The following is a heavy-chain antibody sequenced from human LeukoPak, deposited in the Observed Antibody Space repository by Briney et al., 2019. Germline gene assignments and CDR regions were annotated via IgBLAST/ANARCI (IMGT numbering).Heavy chain of an antibody. D-gene: IGHD1-26*01. V-gene: IGHV1-18*01. CDR3: ASLTGIVGATTSWFDP. J-gene: IGHJ5*02. Sequence: ASVKVSCKASGYTFTSYGISWVRQAPGQGLEWMGWISAYNGNTNYAQKLQGRVTMTTDTSTSTAYMELRSLRSDDTAVYYCASLTGIVGATTSWFDPWGQGTLVTVSS. CDR1: GYTFTSYG. CDR2: ISAYNGNT.